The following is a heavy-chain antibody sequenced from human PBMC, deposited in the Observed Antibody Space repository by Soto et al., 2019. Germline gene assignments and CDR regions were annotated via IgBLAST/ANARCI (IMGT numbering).Heavy chain of an antibody. CDR2: ISGSGGST. Sequence: GGSLRLSCAASGFPFSSYAMSWVRQAPGKGLEWVSGISGSGGSTYYADSVKGRFTISRDNSKNTLYLQMNSLRAEDTAVYYCAKDRKSGSGWYWDYWGQGTLVTVSS. V-gene: IGHV3-23*01. J-gene: IGHJ4*02. CDR1: GFPFSSYA. D-gene: IGHD6-19*01. CDR3: AKDRKSGSGWYWDY.